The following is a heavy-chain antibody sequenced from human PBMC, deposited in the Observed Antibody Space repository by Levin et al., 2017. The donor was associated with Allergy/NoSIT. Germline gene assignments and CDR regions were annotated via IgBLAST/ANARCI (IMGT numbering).Heavy chain of an antibody. D-gene: IGHD1-26*01. CDR1: GFTFSNYV. J-gene: IGHJ3*02. V-gene: IGHV3-30*18. CDR3: AKEHSGRHPDAFDI. CDR2: ISYDGSSK. Sequence: PGGSLRLSCAASGFTFSNYVMDWVRQAPGKGLEWVTVISYDGSSKYYADSVKGRFTISRDNSKNTLYLQMNSLRAEDTAVYYCAKEHSGRHPDAFDIWGQGTMVTVSS.